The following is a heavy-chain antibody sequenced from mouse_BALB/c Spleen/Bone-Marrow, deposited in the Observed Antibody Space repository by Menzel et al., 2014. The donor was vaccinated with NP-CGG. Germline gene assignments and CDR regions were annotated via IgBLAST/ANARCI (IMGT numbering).Heavy chain of an antibody. CDR3: TRQYGNYYAMDY. Sequence: VHLVESGAELVRPGSSVKISCKASGYAFSSYWMNWVKQRPGQGLEWIGQIYPGDGDTNHNGKFKGKATLTADKSSNTAYMQLSSPTSEDSAVYYCTRQYGNYYAMDYWGQGTSVTVSS. D-gene: IGHD2-10*02. CDR1: GYAFSSYW. CDR2: IYPGDGDT. V-gene: IGHV1-80*01. J-gene: IGHJ4*01.